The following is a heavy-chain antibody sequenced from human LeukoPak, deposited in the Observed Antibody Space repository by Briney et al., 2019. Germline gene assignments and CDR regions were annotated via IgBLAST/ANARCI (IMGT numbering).Heavy chain of an antibody. CDR3: AREGGRTVAGTFDN. CDR1: GFTFSGYG. CDR2: IQYHGRDK. D-gene: IGHD6-19*01. J-gene: IGHJ4*02. V-gene: IGHV3-30*03. Sequence: GGSLRLSCAASGFTFSGYGMSWVRQAPGKGLEWVAFIQYHGRDKYYADSVKGRFTISRDNSKNTLYMEVNSLRAEDTAVYYCAREGGRTVAGTFDNWGQGTLVTVSS.